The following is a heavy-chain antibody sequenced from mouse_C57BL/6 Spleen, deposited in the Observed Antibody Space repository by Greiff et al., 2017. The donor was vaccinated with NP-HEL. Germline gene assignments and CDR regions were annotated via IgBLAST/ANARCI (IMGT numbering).Heavy chain of an antibody. CDR2: ISYDGSN. Sequence: EVKLMESGPGLVKPSQSLSLTCSVTGYSITSGYYWNWIRQFPGNKLEWMGYISYDGSNNYNPSLKNRISITRDTSKNQFFLKLNSVTTEDTATYYCAKARGYYDYDGYFDVWGTGTTVTVSS. CDR3: AKARGYYDYDGYFDV. V-gene: IGHV3-6*01. J-gene: IGHJ1*03. D-gene: IGHD2-4*01. CDR1: GYSITSGYY.